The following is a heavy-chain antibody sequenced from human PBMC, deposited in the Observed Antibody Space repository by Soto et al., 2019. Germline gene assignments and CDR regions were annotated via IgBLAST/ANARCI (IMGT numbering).Heavy chain of an antibody. V-gene: IGHV4-30-4*01. J-gene: IGHJ6*02. D-gene: IGHD6-19*01. CDR2: IYYSGST. CDR3: AREVSGWYYYYGMDV. CDR1: GGSISSGDYY. Sequence: TLSLTCTVSGGSISSGDYYWSWIRQPPGKGLEWIGYIYYSGSTYYNPSLKSRVTISVDTSKNQFSLKLSSVTAADTAVYYCAREVSGWYYYYGMDVWGQGTTVTVSS.